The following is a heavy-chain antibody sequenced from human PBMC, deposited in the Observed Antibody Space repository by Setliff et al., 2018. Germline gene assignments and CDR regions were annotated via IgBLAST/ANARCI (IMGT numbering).Heavy chain of an antibody. J-gene: IGHJ3*01. D-gene: IGHD3-22*01. CDR3: VRVLDYYDSNGYSVDAFDV. V-gene: IGHV3-23*01. Sequence: LRLSCAASGFTFSSYAMSWVRQAPGKGLEWVSAISGSGGSTYYADSVKGRFTISRDNSKNTLYLQMNSLRAEDTAVYYCVRVLDYYDSNGYSVDAFDVWGQGTMVTVSS. CDR2: ISGSGGST. CDR1: GFTFSSYA.